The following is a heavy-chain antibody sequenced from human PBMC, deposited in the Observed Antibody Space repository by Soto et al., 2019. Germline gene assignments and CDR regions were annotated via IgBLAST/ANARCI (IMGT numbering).Heavy chain of an antibody. V-gene: IGHV4-30-4*01. CDR3: AGLWDPSNWFDP. D-gene: IGHD1-26*01. Sequence: QIQLQESGPGLVKPSQTLSLTCTVSGGSISSGHYYWSLIRQPPGKGLEWIGYIHYSGSTYYNPSRKSRXXLXVXXSKNQCSLKLRSVTAADTAVYYCAGLWDPSNWFDPWGQGTLVTVSS. CDR2: IHYSGST. J-gene: IGHJ5*02. CDR1: GGSISSGHYY.